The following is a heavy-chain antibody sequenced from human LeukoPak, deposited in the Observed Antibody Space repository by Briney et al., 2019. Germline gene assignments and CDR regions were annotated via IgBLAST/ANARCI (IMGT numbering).Heavy chain of an antibody. CDR3: ARDELILRGSAGYFQH. J-gene: IGHJ1*01. V-gene: IGHV1-69*13. Sequence: SVKVSCKASGGTFSSYAISWVRQAPGQGLEWMGGIIPIFGTANYAQKFQGRVTITADESTSTAYMELSSLRSDDTAVYYCARDELILRGSAGYFQHWGQGTLVTVSS. D-gene: IGHD2/OR15-2a*01. CDR1: GGTFSSYA. CDR2: IIPIFGTA.